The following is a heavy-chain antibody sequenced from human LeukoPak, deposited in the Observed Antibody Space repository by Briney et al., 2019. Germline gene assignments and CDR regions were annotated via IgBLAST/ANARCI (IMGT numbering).Heavy chain of an antibody. Sequence: GGSRRLSCAASGFTFSSYSMSWVRQAPGKGLEWVAYISSSSSTLHYANPVKGRFTISRDNAKNSLYLQMNSLRDEDTAVYYCARDGRPFDIWGQGTMVTVSS. CDR2: ISSSSSTL. CDR3: ARDGRPFDI. CDR1: GFTFSSYS. V-gene: IGHV3-48*02. J-gene: IGHJ3*02.